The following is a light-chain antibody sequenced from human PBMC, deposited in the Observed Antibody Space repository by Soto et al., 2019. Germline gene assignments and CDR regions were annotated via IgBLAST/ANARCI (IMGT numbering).Light chain of an antibody. J-gene: IGLJ2*01. CDR2: EVS. V-gene: IGLV2-8*01. Sequence: QSALTQPPSASGSPGQSVTISCTGTSSDVGGYNYVSWYQQHPGKAPKLMIYEVSKRPSGVPDRFSGSKSGNTASLTVSGLQAEDEADYYCGSWDDTLNVGDFGGGTKLTVL. CDR3: GSWDDTLNVGD. CDR1: SSDVGGYNY.